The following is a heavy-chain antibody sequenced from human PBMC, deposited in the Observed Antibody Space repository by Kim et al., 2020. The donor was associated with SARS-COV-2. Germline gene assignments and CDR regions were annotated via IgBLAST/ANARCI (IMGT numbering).Heavy chain of an antibody. CDR3: ARKLRGEGYNRFYFDY. V-gene: IGHV1-3*01. CDR2: INPDNCDT. CDR1: GYRFTAYA. D-gene: IGHD1-1*01. J-gene: IGHJ4*02. Sequence: ASVKVSCKASGYRFTAYAIYWVRQAPGQSLEWMGWINPDNCDTKYSQDFQGRVTFTRDTSATTGYMEVSSLRSEDTAVYYCARKLRGEGYNRFYFDYWGQGTLVTASS.